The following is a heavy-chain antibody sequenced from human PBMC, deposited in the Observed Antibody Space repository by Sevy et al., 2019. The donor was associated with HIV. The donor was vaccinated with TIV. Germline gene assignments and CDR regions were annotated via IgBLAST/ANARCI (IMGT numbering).Heavy chain of an antibody. J-gene: IGHJ4*02. CDR3: ARDKRSSPGAFDY. D-gene: IGHD6-13*01. Sequence: GGSLRLSCIVSGISFTTSGMHWVRQAPGKGLEWVAVISYHGRDKFYADSVKGRFTISRDNAKNSLYLQMNSLRDEDTAVYYCARDKRSSPGAFDYWGQGTLVTVSS. V-gene: IGHV3-30*03. CDR1: GISFTTSG. CDR2: ISYHGRDK.